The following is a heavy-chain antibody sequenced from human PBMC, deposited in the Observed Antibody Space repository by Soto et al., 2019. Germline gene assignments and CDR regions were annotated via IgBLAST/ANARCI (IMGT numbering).Heavy chain of an antibody. CDR2: IIPIFGTA. J-gene: IGHJ4*02. CDR3: ERRLNYYDSSGYYPDYFDY. CDR1: GGTFSSSA. D-gene: IGHD3-22*01. Sequence: GASVEVSCTASGGTFSSSAISWVQQATRQGCAWMGGIIPIFGTANFAQKVQGRVTITADESTRTAYMELSSLRSEDTVVYYCERRLNYYDSSGYYPDYFDYWGQGTLVTVSS. V-gene: IGHV1-69*13.